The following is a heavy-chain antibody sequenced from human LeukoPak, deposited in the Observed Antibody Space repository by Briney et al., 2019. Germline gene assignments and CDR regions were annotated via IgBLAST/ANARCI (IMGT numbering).Heavy chain of an antibody. V-gene: IGHV4-59*08. CDR1: GGSISNYY. CDR2: ISHTGST. Sequence: SETLSLTCTVSGGSISNYYWSWIRQSPGKGLEWIGYISHTGSTNYNPSLKSRVTMSVDTSKNQFSLKLSSVTAADTAVYYCARRHSFGSPFEYWGQGTLVTVSS. J-gene: IGHJ4*02. CDR3: ARRHSFGSPFEY. D-gene: IGHD5-18*01.